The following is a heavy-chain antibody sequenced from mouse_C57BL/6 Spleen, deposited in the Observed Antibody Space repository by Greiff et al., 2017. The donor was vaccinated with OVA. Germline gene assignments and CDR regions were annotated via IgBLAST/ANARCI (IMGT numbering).Heavy chain of an antibody. D-gene: IGHD1-1*01. Sequence: QVQLQQPGAELVRPGTSVKLSCKASGYTFTSYWMHWVKQRPGQGLEWIGVIDPSDSYTNYNQKFKGKATLTVDTSSSTAYMQLSSLTSEDSAVYYCARSDGSSFDYWGQGTTLTVSS. CDR3: ARSDGSSFDY. CDR2: IDPSDSYT. V-gene: IGHV1-59*01. CDR1: GYTFTSYW. J-gene: IGHJ2*01.